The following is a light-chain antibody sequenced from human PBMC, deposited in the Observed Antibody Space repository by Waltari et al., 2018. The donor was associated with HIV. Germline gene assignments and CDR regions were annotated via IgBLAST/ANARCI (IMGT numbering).Light chain of an antibody. CDR1: TSNIGADYD. J-gene: IGLJ2*01. CDR3: QSYDITLSASVV. CDR2: GNK. V-gene: IGLV1-40*01. Sequence: QSVLTQPPSVSGAPGQRVTISCTGSTSNIGADYDVHWYQQIPGTAPKLLISGNKNRPSGVPDLFSAPKSGTAASLTITWLQADDEADYFCQSYDITLSASVVFGGGTKLTVL.